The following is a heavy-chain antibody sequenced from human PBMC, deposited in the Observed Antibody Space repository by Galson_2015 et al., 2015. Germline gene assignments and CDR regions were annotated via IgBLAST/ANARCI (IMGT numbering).Heavy chain of an antibody. Sequence: SLRLSCAASGFTFSSYAMSWVRQAPGKGLEWVSAISGSGGSTYYADSVKGRFTISRDNSKNTLYLQMNSLRAEDTAVYYCAKDGLGGITSYYYYGMDVWGQGTTVTVSS. CDR1: GFTFSSYA. D-gene: IGHD1-14*01. V-gene: IGHV3-23*01. CDR2: ISGSGGST. CDR3: AKDGLGGITSYYYYGMDV. J-gene: IGHJ6*02.